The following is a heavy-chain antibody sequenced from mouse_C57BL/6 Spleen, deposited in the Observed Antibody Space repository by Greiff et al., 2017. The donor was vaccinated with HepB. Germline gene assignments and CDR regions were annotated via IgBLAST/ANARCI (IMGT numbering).Heavy chain of an antibody. J-gene: IGHJ3*01. CDR1: GFTFSSYG. CDR3: ASIID. V-gene: IGHV5-6*01. CDR2: ISSGGSYT. D-gene: IGHD1-1*01. Sequence: EVKLVESGGDLVKPGGSLKLSCAASGFTFSSYGMSWVRQTPDKRLEWVATISSGGSYTYYPDSVKGRFTISRDNAKNTLYLQMSSLKSEDTAMYYCASIIDWGQGTLVTVSA.